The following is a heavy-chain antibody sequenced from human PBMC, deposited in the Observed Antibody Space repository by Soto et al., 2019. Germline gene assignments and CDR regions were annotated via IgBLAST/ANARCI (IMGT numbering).Heavy chain of an antibody. V-gene: IGHV4-59*08. CDR3: ARHVNLPLAGNGFDF. D-gene: IGHD6-19*01. CDR2: IYNIGST. CDR1: RGSLSRNG. J-gene: IGHJ4*02. Sequence: SGTPSLTCTVHRGSLSRNGCSCPVLSSGKGLEWIGYIYNIGSTNYNPSLRSRVTMSIDTSQEQFSLKLSSVTATDTAVYYCARHVNLPLAGNGFDFCGRGTLVTGSS.